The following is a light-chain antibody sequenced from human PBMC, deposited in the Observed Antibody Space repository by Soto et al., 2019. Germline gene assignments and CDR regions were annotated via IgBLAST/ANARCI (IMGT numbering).Light chain of an antibody. Sequence: QSVLTQPPSVSGAPGQRVTISCTGSSSNIGAGFDVYWHQQLPGTAPKLLINGNNNRPSGVPDRFSGSKSGTSASLAISGLQAEEEADYYCQSYDSSLRGSVFGGGTKLTVL. J-gene: IGLJ2*01. V-gene: IGLV1-40*01. CDR1: SSNIGAGFD. CDR3: QSYDSSLRGSV. CDR2: GNN.